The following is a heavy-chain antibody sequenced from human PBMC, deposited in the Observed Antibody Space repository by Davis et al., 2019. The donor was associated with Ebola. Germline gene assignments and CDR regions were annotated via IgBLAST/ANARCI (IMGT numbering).Heavy chain of an antibody. CDR2: TYYRSKWYN. D-gene: IGHD6-19*01. CDR3: ARDESIAVAGPRGWFDP. Sequence: SQTLSLTCAISGDSVSRSSVAWNWIRQSPSRGLEWLGRTYYRSKWYNDYAVSVKSRMTIISDTSKNQFSLQLKSVTPEDTAVYYCARDESIAVAGPRGWFDPWGQGILVTVSS. J-gene: IGHJ5*02. CDR1: GDSVSRSSVA. V-gene: IGHV6-1*01.